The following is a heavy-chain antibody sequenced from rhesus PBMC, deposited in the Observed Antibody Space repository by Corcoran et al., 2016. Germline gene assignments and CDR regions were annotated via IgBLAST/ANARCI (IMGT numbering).Heavy chain of an antibody. CDR3: AADRNTYIDY. J-gene: IGHJ4*01. D-gene: IGHD4-23*01. Sequence: QEQLVQSGAEVKKPGASVKVSCKASGYIFTSYVISWLRQAPEQGFEWMGGIHPGYGSTSYAQKFQGRVTITADMSTSTVYMELSSLRSEDMAVYYCAADRNTYIDYWGQGVLVTVSS. CDR1: GYIFTSYV. V-gene: IGHV1-70*01. CDR2: IHPGYGST.